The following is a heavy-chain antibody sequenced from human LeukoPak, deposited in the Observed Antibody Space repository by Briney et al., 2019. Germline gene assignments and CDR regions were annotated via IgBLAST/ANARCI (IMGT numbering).Heavy chain of an antibody. V-gene: IGHV4-39*07. J-gene: IGHJ4*02. CDR2: IYYSGDT. CDR1: GGSISSSSHY. CDR3: AREDYSDYV. D-gene: IGHD4-11*01. Sequence: NPSETLSLTCTVSGGSISSSSHYWGWIRQPPGKGLEWIGSIYYSGDTYYNPSLKSRVSISVDTSKNQFSLKLSSVTAADTAVYYCAREDYSDYVWGQGTLVTVSS.